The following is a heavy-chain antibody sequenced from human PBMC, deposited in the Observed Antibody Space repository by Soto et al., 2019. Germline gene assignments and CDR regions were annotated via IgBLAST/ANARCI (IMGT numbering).Heavy chain of an antibody. V-gene: IGHV3-11*05. D-gene: IGHD6-19*01. CDR3: ARDRGAVTGPYFDY. CDR2: ISSSGTSA. Sequence: QGQLEESGGGLVKPGGSLRLSCAASGFTFSGVYMSWIRQAPNKGLEYISYISSSGTSANYADSVKGRFTISRDNAKNALYLQMNSLRAEDTAVYYCARDRGAVTGPYFDYWGQGALVTVSS. CDR1: GFTFSGVY. J-gene: IGHJ4*02.